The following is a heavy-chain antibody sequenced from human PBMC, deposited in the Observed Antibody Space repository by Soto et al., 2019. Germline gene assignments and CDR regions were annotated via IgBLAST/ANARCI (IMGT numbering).Heavy chain of an antibody. CDR3: ASARGIAAAGTSWFDP. D-gene: IGHD6-13*01. CDR1: GYTFTSYD. CDR2: MNPNSGNT. V-gene: IGHV1-8*01. Sequence: ASVNVSCKASGYTFTSYDINWVRQATGQGLEWMGWMNPNSGNTGYAQKFQGRVTMTRNTSISTAYMELSSLRSEDTAVYYCASARGIAAAGTSWFDPWGQGTLVTVSS. J-gene: IGHJ5*02.